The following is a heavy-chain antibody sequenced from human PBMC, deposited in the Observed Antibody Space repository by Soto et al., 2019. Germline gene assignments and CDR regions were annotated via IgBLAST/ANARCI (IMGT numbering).Heavy chain of an antibody. CDR1: GYTFTSYA. J-gene: IGHJ4*02. Sequence: QVQLVQSGAEEKKPGASVKVSCKASGYTFTSYAMHWVRQAPGQRLEWMGWINAGNGNTKYSQKFQGRVTITRDTSASTAYMELSSLRSEDTAVYYCARSIVVVTALDYWCQGTLVTDSS. CDR3: ARSIVVVTALDY. V-gene: IGHV1-3*05. CDR2: INAGNGNT. D-gene: IGHD2-21*02.